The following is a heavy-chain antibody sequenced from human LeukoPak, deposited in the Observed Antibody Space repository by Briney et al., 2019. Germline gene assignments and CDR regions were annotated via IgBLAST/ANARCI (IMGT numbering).Heavy chain of an antibody. J-gene: IGHJ5*02. D-gene: IGHD3-10*01. Sequence: ASVKVSCKASGYTFTSYGISWVRQAAGQGLEWMGWISAYNGNTNYAQKLQGRVTMTTDTSTSTAYMELRSLRSDDTAVYYCARVQNLWFGEGWFDPWGQGTLVTVSS. CDR1: GYTFTSYG. V-gene: IGHV1-18*01. CDR2: ISAYNGNT. CDR3: ARVQNLWFGEGWFDP.